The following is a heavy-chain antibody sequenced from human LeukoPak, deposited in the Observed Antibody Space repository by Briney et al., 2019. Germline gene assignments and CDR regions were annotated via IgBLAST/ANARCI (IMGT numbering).Heavy chain of an antibody. V-gene: IGHV3-74*01. CDR2: ISPDGSST. CDR3: AKYYDFWSGYLYYFDY. J-gene: IGHJ4*02. CDR1: GFTFSSYW. D-gene: IGHD3-3*01. Sequence: GGSLRLSCAASGFTFSSYWMLWVRQTPGQGLVWVSRISPDGSSTSYADSVKGRFTISRDNSKNTLYLQMNSLRAEDTAVYYCAKYYDFWSGYLYYFDYWGQGTLVTVSS.